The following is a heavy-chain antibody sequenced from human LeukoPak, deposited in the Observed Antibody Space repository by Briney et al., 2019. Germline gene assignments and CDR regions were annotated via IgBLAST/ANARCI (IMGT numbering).Heavy chain of an antibody. CDR3: ARGSPLHYDFWSGYYKDYYYYYGMDV. D-gene: IGHD3-3*01. CDR1: GYTFTSYD. V-gene: IGHV1-8*01. CDR2: MNHNSGNT. Sequence: GASVQVSCKASGYTFTSYDINWVRQATGQGLEWMGWMNHNSGNTGYAQKFQGRVTMTRNTSISTAYMELSSLRSEDTAVYYCARGSPLHYDFWSGYYKDYYYYYGMDVWGQGTTVTVSS. J-gene: IGHJ6*02.